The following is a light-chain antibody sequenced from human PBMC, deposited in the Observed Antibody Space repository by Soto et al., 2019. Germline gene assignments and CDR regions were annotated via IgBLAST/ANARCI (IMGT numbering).Light chain of an antibody. Sequence: QSVLTQPPSVSEAPRQRVTISCSGSSSNIGNNAVNWYQQLPGKAPKLLIYYDDLLPSGVSDRFSGSKCGTSASLAISGLQSEDEADYYCAAWDDSLNGLVFGGRTKLTVL. CDR3: AAWDDSLNGLV. CDR1: SSNIGNNA. CDR2: YDD. J-gene: IGLJ2*01. V-gene: IGLV1-36*01.